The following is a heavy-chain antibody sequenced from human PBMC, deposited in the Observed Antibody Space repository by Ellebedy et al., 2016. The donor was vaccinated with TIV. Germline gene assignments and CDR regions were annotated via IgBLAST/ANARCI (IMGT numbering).Heavy chain of an antibody. CDR3: ARLWSDRVVYDFWSGYYPYYFDY. CDR1: GFTVSSNY. J-gene: IGHJ4*02. D-gene: IGHD3-3*01. V-gene: IGHV3-66*04. CDR2: IYSGGST. Sequence: PGGSLRLSCAASGFTVSSNYMSWVRQAPGKGLEWVSVIYSGGSTYYADSVNGRFTISRDNSKNTLYLQMNSLRAEDTAVYYCARLWSDRVVYDFWSGYYPYYFDYWGQGTLVTVSS.